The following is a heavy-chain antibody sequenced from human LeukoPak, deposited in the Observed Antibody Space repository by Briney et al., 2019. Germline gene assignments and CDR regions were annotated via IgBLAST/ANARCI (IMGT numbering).Heavy chain of an antibody. CDR2: INWNGGGT. D-gene: IGHD1-26*01. CDR1: GFTFKDYG. V-gene: IGHV3-9*01. Sequence: GGSLRLSCAATGFTFKDYGMHWVRQPPGKGLEWVSSINWNGGGTDYADSVKGRFTISRDNAKNSLYLQLSSLRPEDTALYYCAKHMRATNAYSFFGLDVWGQGTPVTVSS. CDR3: AKHMRATNAYSFFGLDV. J-gene: IGHJ6*02.